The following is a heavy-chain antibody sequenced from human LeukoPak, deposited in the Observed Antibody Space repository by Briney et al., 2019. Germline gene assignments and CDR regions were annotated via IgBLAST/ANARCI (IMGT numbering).Heavy chain of an antibody. V-gene: IGHV3-30*04. CDR2: ISYDGSNK. D-gene: IGHD2-15*01. J-gene: IGHJ1*01. CDR3: ARDALRYCSGGSCYFFQH. CDR1: GFTFSSYA. Sequence: GGSLRLSRAASGFTFSSYAMHWVRQAPGKGLEWVAVISYDGSNKYYADSVKGRFTISRDNSKNTLYLQMNSLRAEDTAVYYCARDALRYCSGGSCYFFQHWGQGTLVTVSS.